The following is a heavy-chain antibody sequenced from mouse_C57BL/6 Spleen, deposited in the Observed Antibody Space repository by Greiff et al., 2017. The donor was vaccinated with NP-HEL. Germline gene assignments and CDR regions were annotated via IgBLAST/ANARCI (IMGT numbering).Heavy chain of an antibody. CDR3: ASGSGTPFAY. V-gene: IGHV2-6*01. D-gene: IGHD3-3*01. Sequence: VMLVESGPGLVAPSQSLSITCTVSGFSLTSYGVDWVRQSPGKGLEWLGVIWGVGSTNYNSALKSRLSISKDNSKSQVFLKMNSLQTDDTAMYYCASGSGTPFAYWGQGTLVTVSA. J-gene: IGHJ3*01. CDR2: IWGVGST. CDR1: GFSLTSYG.